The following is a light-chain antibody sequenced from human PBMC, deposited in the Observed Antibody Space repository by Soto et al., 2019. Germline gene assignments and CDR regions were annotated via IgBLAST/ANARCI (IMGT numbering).Light chain of an antibody. J-gene: IGKJ5*01. Sequence: EVVLTQSPGTLSLSAGERVTLXXRARQSVSRSYVDGDQQKPGTAPRXXRYWASSRATRSPDRFSGSGAGTDFTLTISRLEPEDFAVYYCQQYSSSMSTFGQGTRLDIK. CDR3: QQYSSSMST. CDR1: QSVSRSY. CDR2: WAS. V-gene: IGKV3-20*01.